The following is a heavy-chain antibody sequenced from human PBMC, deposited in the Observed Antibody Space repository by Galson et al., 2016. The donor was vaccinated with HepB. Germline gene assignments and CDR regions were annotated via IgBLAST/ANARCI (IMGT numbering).Heavy chain of an antibody. D-gene: IGHD4-17*01. CDR1: GYTFTSHG. Sequence: SVKVSCKASGYTFTSHGITWVRQAPGQGLEWVGWISPYNGDTNYGQKVQGRVTMTTDTSTNTAYMELRSLRSDDTAVYFCAGALRDGDLFPQGAVDDWGQGTLVTVS. CDR3: AGALRDGDLFPQGAVDD. V-gene: IGHV1-18*04. CDR2: ISPYNGDT. J-gene: IGHJ4*02.